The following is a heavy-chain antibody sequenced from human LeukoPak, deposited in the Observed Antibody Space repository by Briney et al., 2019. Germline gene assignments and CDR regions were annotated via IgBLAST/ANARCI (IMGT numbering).Heavy chain of an antibody. D-gene: IGHD3-22*01. CDR2: INHSGST. Sequence: ASETLSLTCAVYGGSFSGYYWSWIRQPPGKGLEWIGEINHSGSTNYNPSLKSRVTISVDTSKNQFSLKLSSVTAADTAVYYCASGYDSPRGWFDPWGQGTLVTVSS. J-gene: IGHJ5*02. CDR3: ASGYDSPRGWFDP. CDR1: GGSFSGYY. V-gene: IGHV4-34*01.